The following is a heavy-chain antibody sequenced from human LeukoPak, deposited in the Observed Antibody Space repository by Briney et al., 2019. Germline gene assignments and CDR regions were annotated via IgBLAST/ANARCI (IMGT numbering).Heavy chain of an antibody. Sequence: ASVKVSCKASGGTFSSYAISWVRQAPGQGLEWMGWISAYNGNTNYAQKLQGRVTMTTDTSTSTAYMKLRSLRSDDTAVYYCARAWWYSSSWYVSYYYMDVWGKGTTVTVSS. V-gene: IGHV1-18*01. D-gene: IGHD6-13*01. CDR1: GGTFSSYA. J-gene: IGHJ6*03. CDR3: ARAWWYSSSWYVSYYYMDV. CDR2: ISAYNGNT.